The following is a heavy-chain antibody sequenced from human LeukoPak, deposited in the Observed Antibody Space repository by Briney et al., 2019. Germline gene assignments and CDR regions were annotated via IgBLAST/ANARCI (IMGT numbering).Heavy chain of an antibody. D-gene: IGHD2-15*01. J-gene: IGHJ4*02. Sequence: GGSLRLSCAASGFTFSSYAMSWVRQAQGEGLEWVSTLSGSGASTSYADSVKGRFTISRDNSKNTLYLQINSLRAEDTARYYCAKQKGYCSGSSCYYSDYWGQGTLVTVSS. CDR3: AKQKGYCSGSSCYYSDY. V-gene: IGHV3-23*01. CDR2: LSGSGAST. CDR1: GFTFSSYA.